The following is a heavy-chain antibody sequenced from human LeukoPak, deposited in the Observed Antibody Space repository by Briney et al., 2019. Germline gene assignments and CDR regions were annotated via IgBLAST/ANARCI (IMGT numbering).Heavy chain of an antibody. V-gene: IGHV3-23*01. CDR1: GFTFSSYA. Sequence: GGSLRLSCAASGFTFSSYAMSWVRQAPGKGLECISGFSGSGGSTYYADSVKGRFTISRDNSKNTLYLQMNSLRAEDTAVYYCAKVMGRELRLYYFDYWGQGTLVTASS. CDR3: AKVMGRELRLYYFDY. D-gene: IGHD1-26*01. J-gene: IGHJ4*02. CDR2: FSGSGGST.